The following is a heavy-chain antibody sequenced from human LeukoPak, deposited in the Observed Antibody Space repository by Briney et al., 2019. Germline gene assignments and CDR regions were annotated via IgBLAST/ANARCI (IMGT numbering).Heavy chain of an antibody. J-gene: IGHJ5*02. CDR1: GGSISTENYY. D-gene: IGHD4-11*01. CDR2: ISYSGST. V-gene: IGHV4-39*01. CDR3: ARPVNYSNSGRVKWFDP. Sequence: ASETLSLTCTVSGGSISTENYYWGWIRQPPGKGLEWVGSISYSGSTYHNPSLKSRVTISVDTSKNQFSLKLSSVTAADTAVYYCARPVNYSNSGRVKWFDPWGQGTLVTVSS.